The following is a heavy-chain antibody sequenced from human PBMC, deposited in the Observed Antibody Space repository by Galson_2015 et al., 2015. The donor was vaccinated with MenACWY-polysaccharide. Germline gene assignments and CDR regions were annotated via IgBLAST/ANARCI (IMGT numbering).Heavy chain of an antibody. Sequence: SLRLSCAASGFIFNHYGIHWVRQAPGKGLEWVALISYDETNKHYADSVKGRFTISRDTSKNVVYLQMNSLRVEDTALYFCAKDNWLRREVLVGDYDCWGQGTLVAVSS. CDR3: AKDNWLRREVLVGDYDC. CDR1: GFIFNHYG. J-gene: IGHJ4*02. CDR2: ISYDETNK. D-gene: IGHD4-17*01. V-gene: IGHV3-30*18.